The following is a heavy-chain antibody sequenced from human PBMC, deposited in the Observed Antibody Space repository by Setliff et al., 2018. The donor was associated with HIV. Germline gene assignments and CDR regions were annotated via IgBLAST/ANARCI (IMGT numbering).Heavy chain of an antibody. D-gene: IGHD3-3*01. CDR1: GGSITSHN. Sequence: SETLSLTCTVSGGSITSHNWSWIRQPPGKGLEWIGYMSYSGSTNYNPSLKSRVTISIDTSKNQFSLRLITMTAADTAVYYCARALDPTYYDFWRFDPWGQGTLVTVSS. CDR3: ARALDPTYYDFWRFDP. CDR2: MSYSGST. J-gene: IGHJ5*02. V-gene: IGHV4-59*11.